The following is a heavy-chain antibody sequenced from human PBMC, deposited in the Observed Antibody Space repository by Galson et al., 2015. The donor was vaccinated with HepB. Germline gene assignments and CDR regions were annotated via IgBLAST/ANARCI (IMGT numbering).Heavy chain of an antibody. CDR3: ARSISGWYGGVFDY. Sequence: SVKVSCKASGYTFTSYAMHWVRQAPGQRLEWMGWINAGNGNTKYSQKFQGRVTITRDTSASTAYMELSSLRSEDTAVYYCARSISGWYGGVFDYWGQGTLVTVSS. D-gene: IGHD6-19*01. CDR1: GYTFTSYA. V-gene: IGHV1-3*01. CDR2: INAGNGNT. J-gene: IGHJ4*02.